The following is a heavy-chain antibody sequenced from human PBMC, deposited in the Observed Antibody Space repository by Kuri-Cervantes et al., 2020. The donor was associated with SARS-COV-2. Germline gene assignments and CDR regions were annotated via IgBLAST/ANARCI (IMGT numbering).Heavy chain of an antibody. CDR1: GFTFSSYS. V-gene: IGHV3-48*01. J-gene: IGHJ3*02. CDR2: ISSSSSTI. Sequence: GESLKISCAASGFTFSSYSMNWVRQAPGKGLEWVSYISSSSSTIYYADSVKGRFTISRDNSKNTLYLQMNSLRAEDTAVYYCAKVRRVSPDAFDIWGQGTMVTVSS. CDR3: AKVRRVSPDAFDI.